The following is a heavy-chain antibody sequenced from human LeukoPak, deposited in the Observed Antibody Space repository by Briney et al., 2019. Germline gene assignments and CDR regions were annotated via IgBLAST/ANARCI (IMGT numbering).Heavy chain of an antibody. J-gene: IGHJ5*02. CDR2: IKQDGSEK. CDR1: GFTFSNYG. D-gene: IGHD3-10*01. V-gene: IGHV3-7*03. CDR3: ARGFGRP. Sequence: GGSLRLSCAASGFTFSNYGMHWVRQAPGKGLEWVANIKQDGSEKYYVDSVKGRFTISRDNAKNSLYLQMNSLRAEDTAVYYCARGFGRPWGQGTLVTVSS.